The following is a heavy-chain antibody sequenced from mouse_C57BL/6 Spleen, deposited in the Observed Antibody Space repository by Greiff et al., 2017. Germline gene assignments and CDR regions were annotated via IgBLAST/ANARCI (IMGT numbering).Heavy chain of an antibody. CDR3: ARYYYGSQYYLDY. CDR1: GFTFSDYY. D-gene: IGHD1-1*01. V-gene: IGHV5-16*01. J-gene: IGHJ2*01. CDR2: INYDGSST. Sequence: DVMLVESEGGLVQPGSSMKLSCTASGFTFSDYYMAWVRQVPEKGLEWVANINYDGSSTYYLDSLKSRFIISRDNAKNILYLQMSSLKSEDTATYYCARYYYGSQYYLDYWGQGTTLTVSS.